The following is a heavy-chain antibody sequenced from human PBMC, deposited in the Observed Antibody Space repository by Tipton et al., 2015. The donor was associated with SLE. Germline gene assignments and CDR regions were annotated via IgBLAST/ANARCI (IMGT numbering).Heavy chain of an antibody. Sequence: SLRLSCAASGFTFRTFGIHWVRQAPGKGLEWVSSISSSSSYIYYADSVKGRFTISRDNAKNSLYLQMNSLRAEDTAVYYCARQGYDSSGYYFDYWGQGTLVTVSS. J-gene: IGHJ4*02. V-gene: IGHV3-21*01. CDR1: GFTFRTFG. CDR2: ISSSSSYI. D-gene: IGHD3-22*01. CDR3: ARQGYDSSGYYFDY.